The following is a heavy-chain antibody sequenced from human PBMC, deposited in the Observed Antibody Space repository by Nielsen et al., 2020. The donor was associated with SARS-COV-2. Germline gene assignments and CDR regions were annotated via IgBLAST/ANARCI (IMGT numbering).Heavy chain of an antibody. CDR2: IWYDGGNK. V-gene: IGHV3-33*01. CDR1: GFTFSGYG. CDR3: AGHLSWYGMDV. D-gene: IGHD3-16*02. Sequence: GESLKISCAASGFTFSGYGMHWVRQAPGKGLEWVAVIWYDGGNKYHADSVKGRFTISRDNSKNTLFLQMNSLRAEDTAVYYCAGHLSWYGMDVWGQGTTVTVSS. J-gene: IGHJ6*02.